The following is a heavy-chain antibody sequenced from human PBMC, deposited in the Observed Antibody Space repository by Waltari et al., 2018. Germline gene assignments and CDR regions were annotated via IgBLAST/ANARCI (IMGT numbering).Heavy chain of an antibody. D-gene: IGHD1-26*01. V-gene: IGHV4-39*01. J-gene: IGHJ3*02. Sequence: QVQLQESGPGLVKPSETLSLTCTVSGGSFSSDNYYWGWIRQPPGKWPEWIGSVYYSGSTYDNPSLKSRVTISIDTSRNQFSLMLSSVTAADTAVYYCARHYRADGGSFDIWGQGTMVTVSS. CDR1: GGSFSSDNYY. CDR3: ARHYRADGGSFDI. CDR2: VYYSGST.